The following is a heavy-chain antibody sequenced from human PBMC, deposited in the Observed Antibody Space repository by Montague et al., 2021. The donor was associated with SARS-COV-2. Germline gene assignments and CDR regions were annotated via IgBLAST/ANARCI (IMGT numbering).Heavy chain of an antibody. J-gene: IGHJ4*02. CDR2: IYYSGST. V-gene: IGHV4-61*01. CDR1: GGSVNSGSYH. Sequence: SETLSLTCTVSGGSVNSGSYHWNWIRQPPGKGLEWIAYIYYSGSTSYNPSLKSRVTISLDTSKNQFSLNLTSVTAADTALYFCARELEIHDFLSGYYIGDWGQGTLVTVSS. D-gene: IGHD3-3*01. CDR3: ARELEIHDFLSGYYIGD.